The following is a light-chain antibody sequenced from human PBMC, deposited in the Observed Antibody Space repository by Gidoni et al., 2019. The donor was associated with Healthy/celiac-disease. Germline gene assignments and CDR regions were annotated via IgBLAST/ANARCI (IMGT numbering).Light chain of an antibody. CDR3: QQSYSTPPRYX. CDR1: QSISSY. V-gene: IGKV1-39*01. Sequence: DIQMTQSPSSLSASVGDRVTITCRASQSISSYLNWYQQKPGKAPKLLIYAASSLQSGVPSRFSGSGSGTDFTLTISSLQPEDFATYYCQQSYSTPPRYXFXQGTKLEIK. J-gene: IGKJ2*01. CDR2: AAS.